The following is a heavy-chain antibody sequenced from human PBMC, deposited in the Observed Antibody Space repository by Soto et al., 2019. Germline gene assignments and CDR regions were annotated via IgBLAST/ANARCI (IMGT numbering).Heavy chain of an antibody. Sequence: QLQLQESGPGLGKPSETLSLTCTVSGGSISSSSYYWGWVRQPPGKGLGWIGSIYYSGSTYYNPSLKSRVTISVDTSKNQFSLKLSSVTAADTAVYYCARQDCSSTSCYPFDPWGQGTLVTVSS. CDR1: GGSISSSSYY. V-gene: IGHV4-39*01. D-gene: IGHD2-2*01. CDR3: ARQDCSSTSCYPFDP. J-gene: IGHJ5*02. CDR2: IYYSGST.